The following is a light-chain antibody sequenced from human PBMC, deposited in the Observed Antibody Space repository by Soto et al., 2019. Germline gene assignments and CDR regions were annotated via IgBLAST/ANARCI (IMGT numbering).Light chain of an antibody. J-gene: IGLJ3*02. Sequence: QSVLTQPPSASATPGQRVSISCSGSSSNIGSNTVNWYQQVPGTAPKLLIYSNNQRPSGVPDRFSGSKSGTSPSLAISGLRSEDEADYYCAACDDSLNGWVFGGGTKLTVL. CDR3: AACDDSLNGWV. CDR1: SSNIGSNT. CDR2: SNN. V-gene: IGLV1-44*01.